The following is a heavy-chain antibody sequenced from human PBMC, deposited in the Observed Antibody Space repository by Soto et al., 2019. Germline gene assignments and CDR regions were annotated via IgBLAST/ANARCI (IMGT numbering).Heavy chain of an antibody. J-gene: IGHJ4*02. CDR2: IIGSGDST. V-gene: IGHV3-23*01. Sequence: GGSLRLSCAASGFTFSSYAMSWVRQAPGKGLEWVSVIIGSGDSTYYADSVKGRFTISRDNSKNTLYLQMNSLRAEDTAVYYCASRSSGWYFDYWGQGTLVTVSS. CDR1: GFTFSSYA. CDR3: ASRSSGWYFDY. D-gene: IGHD6-19*01.